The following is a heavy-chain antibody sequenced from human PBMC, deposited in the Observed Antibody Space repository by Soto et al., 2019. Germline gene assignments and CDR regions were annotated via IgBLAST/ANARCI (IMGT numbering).Heavy chain of an antibody. CDR3: ARDIRFGLSDAFDI. D-gene: IGHD3-16*01. CDR1: GGSISSGGYY. J-gene: IGHJ3*02. Sequence: PSETLSLTCTVSGGSISSGGYYWTWIRQHPGKGLEWIAYIYYSGTSYYNPSLKSRVAIAVDTSKNHFSLKMSSVTAADTAVYYCARDIRFGLSDAFDIWGQGTMVTVSS. CDR2: IYYSGTS. V-gene: IGHV4-31*03.